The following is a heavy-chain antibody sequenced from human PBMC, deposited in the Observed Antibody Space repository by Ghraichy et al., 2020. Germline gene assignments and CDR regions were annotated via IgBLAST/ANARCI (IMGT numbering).Heavy chain of an antibody. V-gene: IGHV4-4*07. CDR1: GGSISSYF. D-gene: IGHD4/OR15-4a*01. CDR2: IYSSGST. J-gene: IGHJ5*02. Sequence: SETLSLTCTVSGGSISSYFWSWIRQPAGKGLEWIGRIYSSGSTNYNPSIKSRVTLSVDTSKNQFSLKLSSVTAADTAIYYCAKDSGKTTVLNWFDPWGQGTLVTVSS. CDR3: AKDSGKTTVLNWFDP.